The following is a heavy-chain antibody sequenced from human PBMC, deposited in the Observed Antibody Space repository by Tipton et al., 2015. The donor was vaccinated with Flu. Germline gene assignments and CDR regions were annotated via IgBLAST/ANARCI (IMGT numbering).Heavy chain of an antibody. Sequence: WIRQSPGKGLEWIGNIQYSGHTNYNPSLKSRVTIAVDTSKNQFSLQLSSVAGADTAVYYCARHVDRSWMLEFWGQGTLVTVSS. J-gene: IGHJ4*02. CDR2: IQYSGHT. D-gene: IGHD3-10*01. CDR3: ARHVDRSWMLEF. V-gene: IGHV4-61*07.